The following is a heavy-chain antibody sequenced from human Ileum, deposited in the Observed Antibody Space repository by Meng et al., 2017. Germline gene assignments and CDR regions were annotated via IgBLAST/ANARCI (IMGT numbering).Heavy chain of an antibody. CDR2: ITYTGNS. Sequence: QLQLQGSGPGLVKPSETLSLTCIFSGDSVSSSSYFWVWMRQPPGKGLEYIGGITYTGNSFFNPSLNPSLKTRLSTSFDTSKNQFSLKVNAVIAADTAVYYCAAQHTSSGGGYGWFDPWGQGILVTVSS. D-gene: IGHD6-13*01. CDR3: AAQHTSSGGGYGWFDP. CDR1: GDSVSSSSYF. J-gene: IGHJ5*02. V-gene: IGHV4-39*01.